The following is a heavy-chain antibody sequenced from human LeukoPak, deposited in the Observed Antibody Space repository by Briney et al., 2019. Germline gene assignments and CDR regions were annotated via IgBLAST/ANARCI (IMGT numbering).Heavy chain of an antibody. CDR3: ASTYYDFWSGYSYLDY. CDR1: GGSISSYY. J-gene: IGHJ4*02. CDR2: IYTSGST. V-gene: IGHV4-4*07. Sequence: PSETLSLTCTVSGGSISSYYWSWIRQPAGKGLEWIGRIYTSGSTNYNPSLKSRVTMSVDTSKNQFSLKLSSVTAADTAVYYCASTYYDFWSGYSYLDYWGQGTLVTVSS. D-gene: IGHD3-3*01.